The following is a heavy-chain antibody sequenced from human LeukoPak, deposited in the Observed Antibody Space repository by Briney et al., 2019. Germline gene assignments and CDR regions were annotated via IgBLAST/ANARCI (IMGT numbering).Heavy chain of an antibody. CDR3: ARDSLQIYYDSSGYHLDAFDN. CDR1: GYTFTSYG. D-gene: IGHD3-22*01. V-gene: IGHV1-18*01. Sequence: ASVQVSCKPSGYTFTSYGISWVRQAPGQGLEWMGWISGYNGDTKYAQKLQGRVTMTTDTSTSTAYMELRSLRSDDTAVYYCARDSLQIYYDSSGYHLDAFDNWGQGTMVTVS. CDR2: ISGYNGDT. J-gene: IGHJ3*02.